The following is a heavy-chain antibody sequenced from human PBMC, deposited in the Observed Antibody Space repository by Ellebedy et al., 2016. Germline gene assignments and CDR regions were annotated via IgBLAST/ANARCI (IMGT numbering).Heavy chain of an antibody. CDR1: GFTFSNYF. Sequence: GGSLRLSXSASGFTFSNYFMHWVRQAPGKGLVWVSRINSDGSATIYADSVRGRFTISRDNAKNMLYLQMISLRVEDTAVYYCVWYGSGNPSWGQGTLVTVSS. CDR2: INSDGSAT. CDR3: VWYGSGNPS. J-gene: IGHJ5*02. V-gene: IGHV3-74*01. D-gene: IGHD3-10*01.